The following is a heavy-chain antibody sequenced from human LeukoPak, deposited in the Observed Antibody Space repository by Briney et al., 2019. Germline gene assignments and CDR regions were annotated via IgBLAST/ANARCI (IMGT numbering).Heavy chain of an antibody. V-gene: IGHV1-18*01. CDR1: GYSFPNRV. D-gene: IGHD3-22*01. CDR2: ISGYNDNT. CDR3: ARGYDSSGYYLWYFDY. Sequence: ASVKVSCKASGYSFPNRVITWVRQAPGQGLEWMGWISGYNDNTNYAQKFQGRVTMTTDTSTSTAYMELRSLTSDDTAVYLCARGYDSSGYYLWYFDYWGQGTLVTVSS. J-gene: IGHJ4*02.